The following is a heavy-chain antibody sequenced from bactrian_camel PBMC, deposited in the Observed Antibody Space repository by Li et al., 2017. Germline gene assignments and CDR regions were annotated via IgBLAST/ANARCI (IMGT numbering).Heavy chain of an antibody. CDR1: GYTKSRVC. D-gene: IGHD3*01. CDR3: AAGVSEANKCRWGREAY. Sequence: QVQLVESGGGSVQTGGSLRLSCAVSGYTKSRVCMGGFRQAPGKEREGVAAWDSSGRAICTDSVKGRFTISKDNAKDVLYLQMSSLKHEDTAMYYCAAGVSEANKCRWGREAYWGQGTQVTVS. J-gene: IGHJ4*01. V-gene: IGHV3S26*01. CDR2: WDSSGRA.